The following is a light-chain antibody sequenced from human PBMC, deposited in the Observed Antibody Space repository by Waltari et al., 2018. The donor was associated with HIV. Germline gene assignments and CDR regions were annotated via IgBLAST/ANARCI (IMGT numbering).Light chain of an antibody. V-gene: IGLV1-40*01. CDR3: QSFDSSLSNLVV. Sequence: QAVLTQPPSVSGAPGQRVTISCTGSSSNIGAGHDVHRSQQLPGTAPKLLIYGDTHRPSGVPDRFSGSKSGTSASLAIAGLQTEDEAVFYCQSFDSSLSNLVVFGGGTKVTVL. J-gene: IGLJ2*01. CDR2: GDT. CDR1: SSNIGAGHD.